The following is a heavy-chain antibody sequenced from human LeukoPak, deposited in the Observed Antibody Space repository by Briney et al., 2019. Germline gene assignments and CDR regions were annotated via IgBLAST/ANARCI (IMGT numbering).Heavy chain of an antibody. CDR3: ARDQWTRAFDY. CDR1: GFTFSSYT. CDR2: ISSSSSYI. D-gene: IGHD2-8*01. Sequence: GGSLRLSCAASGFTFSSYTMSWVRQAPGKGLEWVSSISSSSSYIYYADSVKGRFTISRDNAKNSLYLQMNSLRAEDTAVYYCARDQWTRAFDYWGQGTLVTVSS. J-gene: IGHJ4*02. V-gene: IGHV3-21*01.